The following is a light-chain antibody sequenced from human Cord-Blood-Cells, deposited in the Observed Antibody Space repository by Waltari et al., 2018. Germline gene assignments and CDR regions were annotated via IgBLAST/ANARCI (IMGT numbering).Light chain of an antibody. J-gene: IGLJ2*01. V-gene: IGLV2-8*01. CDR3: SSYAGSNNVV. CDR2: EVS. Sequence: QYALTQPPSASGSPGQSVTISCPGTSSDVGGSNYVSWYQQHPGKAPKLMIYEVSKRPSGVPDRFSGSKSGNTASLTVSGLQAEDEADYYCSSYAGSNNVVFGGGTKLTVL. CDR1: SSDVGGSNY.